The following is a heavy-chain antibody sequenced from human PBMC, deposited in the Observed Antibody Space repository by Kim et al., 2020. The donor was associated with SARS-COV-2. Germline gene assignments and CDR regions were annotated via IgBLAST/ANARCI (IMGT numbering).Heavy chain of an antibody. CDR3: ARDTNLNPYLYSIAAAGTRGSLYYYGMDV. V-gene: IGHV1-46*01. Sequence: ASVKVSCKASGYTFTSYYMHWVRQAPGQGLEWMGIINPSGGSTSYAQKFQGRVTMTRDTSTSTVYMELSSLRSEDTAVYYCARDTNLNPYLYSIAAAGTRGSLYYYGMDVWGQGTTVTVSS. J-gene: IGHJ6*02. CDR1: GYTFTSYY. CDR2: INPSGGST. D-gene: IGHD6-13*01.